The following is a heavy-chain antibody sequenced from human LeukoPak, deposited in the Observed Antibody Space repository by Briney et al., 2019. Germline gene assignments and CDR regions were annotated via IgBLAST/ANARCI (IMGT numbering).Heavy chain of an antibody. V-gene: IGHV3-48*03. CDR3: ARLGVTRPGY. J-gene: IGHJ4*02. CDR2: ISSSGSAV. CDR1: GFIFSSYE. D-gene: IGHD4-11*01. Sequence: SRGSLRVSCAVSGFIFSSYEMIWVRQAPGKGLEWVSYISSSGSAVYFADSVKGRFTISRDNAKNSLFLQMNSLRAEDTAVYYCARLGVTRPGYRGKGTVVSVSS.